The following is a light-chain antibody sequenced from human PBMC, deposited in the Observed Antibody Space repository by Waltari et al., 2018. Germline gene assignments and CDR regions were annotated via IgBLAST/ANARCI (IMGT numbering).Light chain of an antibody. CDR1: QSISKY. V-gene: IGKV1-39*01. Sequence: DIQMTQSPSSLSASVGEKVTITCRESQSISKYLNWYQQKPGKAPTLLIYGASSLQSGVPSRFSGSGSGTDFTLSITSLQPEDSATYYCQQSYTFGGGTKVEIK. CDR2: GAS. CDR3: QQSYT. J-gene: IGKJ4*01.